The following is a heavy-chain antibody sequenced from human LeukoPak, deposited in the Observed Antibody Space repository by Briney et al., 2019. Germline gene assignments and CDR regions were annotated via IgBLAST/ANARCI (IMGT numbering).Heavy chain of an antibody. CDR1: GFTFSTYW. CDR3: VRDLVGRDDT. V-gene: IGHV3-74*01. J-gene: IGHJ5*02. CDR2: TNPDGSST. D-gene: IGHD1-26*01. Sequence: GGSLRLSCAASGFTFSTYWFHWVRQAPGEGPVWVSRTNPDGSSTDHAGSVRGRFVISRDNARNTLYLQMNSLRAEDTAVYYCVRDLVGRDDTWGQGTLVTVSS.